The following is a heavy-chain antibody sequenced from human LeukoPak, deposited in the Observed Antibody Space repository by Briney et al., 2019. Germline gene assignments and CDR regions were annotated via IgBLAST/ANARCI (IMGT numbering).Heavy chain of an antibody. Sequence: NPSETLSLTCAVSGVSITDDWWSWIRQPPGKGLEWIGSIYHDGSAYYNASLKSRVTISVDTSKNHFSLRLSSVTAADTAVYYCARVGGYGYYYYYMDVWGKGTTVTVSS. D-gene: IGHD5-12*01. J-gene: IGHJ6*03. CDR2: IYHDGSA. CDR3: ARVGGYGYYYYYMDV. V-gene: IGHV4-38-2*01. CDR1: GVSITDDW.